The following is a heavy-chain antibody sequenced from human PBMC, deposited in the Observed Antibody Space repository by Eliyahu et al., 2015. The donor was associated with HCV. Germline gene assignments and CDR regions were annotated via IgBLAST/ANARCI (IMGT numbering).Heavy chain of an antibody. CDR2: ILPVFGSS. J-gene: IGHJ1*01. CDR1: GGTFRTLS. Sequence: QVQLEQSGAEVKKPGSSVKVSCKASGGTFRTLSINWVRQAPGQGLEWMGRILPVFGSSNYAQKFQGRVSITADESTATAYLELNSLTSDDTAIFYCATVRASVTHRAEYFQHWGQGHPRHRL. CDR3: ATVRASVTHRAEYFQH. D-gene: IGHD5/OR15-5a*01. V-gene: IGHV1-69*01.